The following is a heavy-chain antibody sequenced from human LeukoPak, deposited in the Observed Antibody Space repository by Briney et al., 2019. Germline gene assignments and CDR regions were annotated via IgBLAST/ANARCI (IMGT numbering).Heavy chain of an antibody. CDR3: ARDFRSNGFPGLGY. CDR1: GGSISSSSYY. J-gene: IGHJ4*02. V-gene: IGHV4-39*07. Sequence: SETLSLTCTVSGGSISSSSYYWGWIRQPPGKGLEGIGSIYYSGSTYYNPSLKSRVTISVGTSKNQFSLKLSSVTAADTAVYYCARDFRSNGFPGLGYWGQGTLVTVSS. D-gene: IGHD3/OR15-3a*01. CDR2: IYYSGST.